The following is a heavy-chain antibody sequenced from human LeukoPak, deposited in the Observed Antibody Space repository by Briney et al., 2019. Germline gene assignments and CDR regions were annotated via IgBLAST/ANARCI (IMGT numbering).Heavy chain of an antibody. V-gene: IGHV1-69*04. CDR2: IIPILGIA. CDR3: ASLPSIAAAGNPLFDY. D-gene: IGHD6-13*01. J-gene: IGHJ4*02. Sequence: SVKVSCKASGGTLSSYAISWVRQAPGQGLEWMGRIIPILGIANYAQKFQGRVTITADKSTSTAYMELSSLRSEDTAVYYCASLPSIAAAGNPLFDYWGQGTLVTVSS. CDR1: GGTLSSYA.